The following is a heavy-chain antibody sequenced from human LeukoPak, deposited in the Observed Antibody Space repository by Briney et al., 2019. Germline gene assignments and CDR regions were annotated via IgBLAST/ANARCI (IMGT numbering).Heavy chain of an antibody. D-gene: IGHD5-18*01. V-gene: IGHV4-30-2*01. Sequence: PSQTLSLTCTVSGGSISIGGYYWSWIRQPPGKGLEWIGYIYHSGSTYYNPSLKSRVTISVDRSKNQFSLKLRSVTAADTAVYYCARDPVDTAMASDYWGQGTLVTVSS. J-gene: IGHJ4*02. CDR1: GGSISIGGYY. CDR3: ARDPVDTAMASDY. CDR2: IYHSGST.